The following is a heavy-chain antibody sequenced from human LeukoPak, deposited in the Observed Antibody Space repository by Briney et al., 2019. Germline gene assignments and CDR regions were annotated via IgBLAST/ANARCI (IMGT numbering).Heavy chain of an antibody. CDR3: ARGVGSGYYL. CDR2: INAGNGNT. D-gene: IGHD3-3*01. CDR1: GYTFTGYY. V-gene: IGHV1-3*01. Sequence: ASVKVSCKASGYTFTGYYMHWVRQAPGQGLEWMGWINAGNGNTKYSQKFQGRVTITRDTSASTAYMELSSLRSEDTAVYYCARGVGSGYYLWGQGTLVTVSS. J-gene: IGHJ4*02.